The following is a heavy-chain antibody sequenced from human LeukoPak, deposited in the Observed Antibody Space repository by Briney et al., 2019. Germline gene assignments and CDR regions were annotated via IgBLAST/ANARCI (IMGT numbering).Heavy chain of an antibody. CDR2: ISGSGGST. D-gene: IGHD3-10*01. J-gene: IGHJ4*02. Sequence: GGSLRLSCAASGFTFRSYGMSWVRQAPGKGLEWVSAISGSGGSTYYADSVKGRFTISRDNSKNTLYRQMNSLRAEDTAVYYCAGRGSGSYFDYWGQGTLVTVSS. CDR3: AGRGSGSYFDY. V-gene: IGHV3-23*01. CDR1: GFTFRSYG.